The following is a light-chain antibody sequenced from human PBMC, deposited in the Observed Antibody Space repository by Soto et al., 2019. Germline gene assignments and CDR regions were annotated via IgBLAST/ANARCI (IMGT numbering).Light chain of an antibody. J-gene: IGLJ1*01. CDR1: SSNIGTNP. V-gene: IGLV1-44*01. Sequence: QSVLTQPPSASGTPGQRVTISCSGGSSNIGTNPVAWYRQLPGTAPKLLSNDDKHRPSGVPERFSGSRSGTSASLAISGLQSEDEADYFCGTWDGSLSGYVFGTATKLTVL. CDR3: GTWDGSLSGYV. CDR2: DDK.